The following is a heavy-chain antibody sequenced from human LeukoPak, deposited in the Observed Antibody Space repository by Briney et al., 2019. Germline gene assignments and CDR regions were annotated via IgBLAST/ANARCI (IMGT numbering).Heavy chain of an antibody. V-gene: IGHV3-53*01. CDR1: GFTVSSNY. Sequence: GGSLRLSCAASGFTVSSNYMTWVGQAPGKGLEWVSIVYSGGSTYYSDSVRGRFATSRDNSKNTLDLQMSRLRAEDTAVYYCAGQSEMDVWGQGITVTVSS. CDR3: AGQSEMDV. CDR2: VYSGGST. J-gene: IGHJ6*02.